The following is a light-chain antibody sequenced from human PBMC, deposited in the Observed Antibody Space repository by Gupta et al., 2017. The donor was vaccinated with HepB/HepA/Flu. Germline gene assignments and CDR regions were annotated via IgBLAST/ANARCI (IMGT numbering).Light chain of an antibody. J-gene: IGKJ1*01. CDR1: QSVLYSSNNKNY. CDR2: WAS. Sequence: DIVMTPSPDSLAVSLGERATINCKSSQSVLYSSNNKNYLAWYQQKPGQPPKLLIYWASTRESGVPDRFSGSGSGTDFTLTISSLQAEDVALYYCKQYYSTPRTFGQGTKVEIK. CDR3: KQYYSTPRT. V-gene: IGKV4-1*01.